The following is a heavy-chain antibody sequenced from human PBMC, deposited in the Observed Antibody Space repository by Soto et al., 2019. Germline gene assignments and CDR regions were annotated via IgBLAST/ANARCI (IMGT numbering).Heavy chain of an antibody. D-gene: IGHD1-26*01. CDR2: IIPILGSA. Sequence: QVQLVQSGAEVKKPGSSVKVSCKASGGTFSSYAISWVRQAPGQGLEWMGGIIPILGSANYAQKFQDRVTITADESTTTTHMELSSLRSEDAAVYYSASRERVDAFDIWGQGTMVTVSS. V-gene: IGHV1-69*01. CDR1: GGTFSSYA. CDR3: ASRERVDAFDI. J-gene: IGHJ3*02.